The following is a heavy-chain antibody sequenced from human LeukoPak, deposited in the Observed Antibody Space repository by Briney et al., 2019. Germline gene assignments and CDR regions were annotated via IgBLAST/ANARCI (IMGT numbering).Heavy chain of an antibody. Sequence: PGGSLRLSCAASGFTFDDYAMHWVRQAPGKGLEWGSGISWSSGSLGYADSVKGRFTISRDNAKDSLYLQMNSLRAEDPALYYGAVAGSDFDYWGHGTLVTVSS. CDR1: GFTFDDYA. D-gene: IGHD1-14*01. J-gene: IGHJ4*01. CDR3: AVAGSDFDY. V-gene: IGHV3-9*01. CDR2: ISWSSGSL.